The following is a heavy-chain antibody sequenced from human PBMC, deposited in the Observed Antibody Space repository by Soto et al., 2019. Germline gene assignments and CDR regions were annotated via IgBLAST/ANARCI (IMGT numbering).Heavy chain of an antibody. CDR3: AIKSAHITMIVVRQFDY. V-gene: IGHV3-23*01. CDR2: ISGSGGST. J-gene: IGHJ4*02. Sequence: EVQLLESGGGLVQPGGSLRLSCAASGFTFSSYAMSWVRQAPGKGLEWVSAISGSGGSTYYADSVKGRFTISRDNSKNTLYLQMNSLRAEDTAVYYCAIKSAHITMIVVRQFDYWGQGTLVTVSS. CDR1: GFTFSSYA. D-gene: IGHD3-22*01.